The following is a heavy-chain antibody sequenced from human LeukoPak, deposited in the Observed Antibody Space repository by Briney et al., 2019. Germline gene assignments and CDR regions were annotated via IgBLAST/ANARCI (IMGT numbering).Heavy chain of an antibody. D-gene: IGHD3-9*01. CDR1: GYTLTELS. J-gene: IGHJ4*02. V-gene: IGHV1-24*01. CDR2: FDPEDGET. Sequence: ASVKVTCKVSGYTLTELSMHWVRQAPGKGLEWMGGFDPEDGETIYAQKFQGRVTMTEDTSTDTAYMELSSLRSEDTAVYYCATGILTGYRKDYWGQGTLVTVSS. CDR3: ATGILTGYRKDY.